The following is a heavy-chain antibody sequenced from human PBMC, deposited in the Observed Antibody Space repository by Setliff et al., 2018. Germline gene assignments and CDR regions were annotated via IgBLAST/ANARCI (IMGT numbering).Heavy chain of an antibody. CDR2: IYPGDSGNI. CDR1: GYIFTNYW. J-gene: IGHJ3*01. Sequence: GESLKISCKASGYIFTNYWIGWVRQMPGKGLEWMGVIYPGDSGNIRYSPSFQGQVTISADKSINTAYLQWSSLKASDTAIYYCTRHEDRNKCTSSSCYRENDAFDVWGQGAMVTVSS. V-gene: IGHV5-51*01. D-gene: IGHD2-2*01. CDR3: TRHEDRNKCTSSSCYRENDAFDV.